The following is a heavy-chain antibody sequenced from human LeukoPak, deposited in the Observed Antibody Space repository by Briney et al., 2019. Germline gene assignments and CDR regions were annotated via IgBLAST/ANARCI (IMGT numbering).Heavy chain of an antibody. CDR2: INGDASNT. V-gene: IGHV3-74*03. CDR3: ARAMPHDNWFDP. D-gene: IGHD2-2*01. CDR1: GLTFNSYW. J-gene: IGHJ5*02. Sequence: GGSLRLSCAASGLTFNSYWMHWVRQVAGKGPVWVARINGDASNTTYADSVKGRFTISRDNAKNTLYLQMNSLRVDDTAVYYCARAMPHDNWFDPWGQGSLVTVSS.